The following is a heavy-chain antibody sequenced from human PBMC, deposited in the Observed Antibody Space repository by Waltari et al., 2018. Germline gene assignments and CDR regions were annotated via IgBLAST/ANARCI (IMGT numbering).Heavy chain of an antibody. D-gene: IGHD1-26*01. CDR3: AMSLTVLVRADH. J-gene: IGHJ4*02. CDR2: LRASGSRT. Sequence: EVRLVESGGGLVKPGGSLRLSCAASGFTFSSSAMNWVRQAPGKGLEWVAGLRASGSRTFYAASVKGRFTISRDNSNNTLYAQMTSLTPEDTATYYCAMSLTVLVRADHWGQGTLVAVSS. CDR1: GFTFSSSA. V-gene: IGHV3-23*04.